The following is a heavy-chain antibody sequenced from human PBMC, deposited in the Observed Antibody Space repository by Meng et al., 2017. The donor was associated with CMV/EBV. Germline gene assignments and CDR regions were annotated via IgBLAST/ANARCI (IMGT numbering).Heavy chain of an antibody. CDR2: ISSNGGST. D-gene: IGHD2-21*01. V-gene: IGHV3-64*02. CDR3: ARAVIVVAPPEY. Sequence: GGSLRLSCAASGFTFSSYAMHWVRQAPGKGLEYVSAISSNGGSTYYADSVKGRFTISRDNSKSTLYLQMGSLRAEDMAVYYCARAVIVVAPPEYWGQGTLVTVSS. CDR1: GFTFSSYA. J-gene: IGHJ4*02.